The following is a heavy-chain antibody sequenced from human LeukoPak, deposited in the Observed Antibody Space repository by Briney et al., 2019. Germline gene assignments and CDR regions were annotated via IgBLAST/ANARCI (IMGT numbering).Heavy chain of an antibody. Sequence: GGSLRLSCAASGFTFSSYAMSWVRQAPGKGLEWVSSISGSGCSTYYADSVKGRFTISRDNSKNTLYLQMNSLRAEDTAVYYCATWGTVTTGFDYWGQGTMVTVSS. J-gene: IGHJ4*02. CDR2: ISGSGCST. CDR3: ATWGTVTTGFDY. CDR1: GFTFSSYA. D-gene: IGHD4-17*01. V-gene: IGHV3-23*01.